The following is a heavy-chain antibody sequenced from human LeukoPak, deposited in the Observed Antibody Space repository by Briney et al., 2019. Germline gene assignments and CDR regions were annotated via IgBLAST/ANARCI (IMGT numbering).Heavy chain of an antibody. D-gene: IGHD3-22*01. Sequence: GESLKISCKGSGYSFTSYWIGWVRQMPGKGLEWMGIIYPGDSDTRYSPSFQGQVTISADKSISTAYLQWSSLKASDTAMHYCARRRDSSGYPDAFDIWGQGTMVTVSS. CDR1: GYSFTSYW. V-gene: IGHV5-51*01. CDR3: ARRRDSSGYPDAFDI. J-gene: IGHJ3*02. CDR2: IYPGDSDT.